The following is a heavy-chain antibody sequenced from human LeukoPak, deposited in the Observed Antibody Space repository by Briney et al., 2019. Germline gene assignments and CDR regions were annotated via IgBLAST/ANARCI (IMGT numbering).Heavy chain of an antibody. Sequence: GGSLRLSCAASGFTFSSYSMNWVRQAPGKGLEWVSSISSSSSYIHYADSVKGRFTISRDKAKNSLYLQMNSLRAEDTAIYYCAREGMVATFDYWGQGTLVTVSS. D-gene: IGHD5-12*01. CDR1: GFTFSSYS. CDR3: AREGMVATFDY. CDR2: ISSSSSYI. V-gene: IGHV3-21*01. J-gene: IGHJ4*02.